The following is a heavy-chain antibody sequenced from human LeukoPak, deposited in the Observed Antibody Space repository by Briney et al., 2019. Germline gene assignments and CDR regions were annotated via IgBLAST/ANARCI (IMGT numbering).Heavy chain of an antibody. Sequence: GGSLRLSCAASGFTFSSYSMNWVRQAPGKGLEWVSSISSSSSYIYYADSVKGRFTISRDNAKNSLYLQMNSLRAEDTAVYYCARVRYALRLYCSDEGAFDIWGQGTMVTVSS. CDR3: ARVRYALRLYCSDEGAFDI. D-gene: IGHD2-21*01. CDR2: ISSSSSYI. V-gene: IGHV3-21*01. CDR1: GFTFSSYS. J-gene: IGHJ3*02.